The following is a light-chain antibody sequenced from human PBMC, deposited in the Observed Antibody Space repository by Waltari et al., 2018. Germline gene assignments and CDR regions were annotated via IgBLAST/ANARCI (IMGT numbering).Light chain of an antibody. CDR2: GAS. V-gene: IGKV3-15*01. Sequence: EIVRTPSPATLSVSLGERATLSCRASQSVSSTLAWYQQRPGQAPRLLIYGASTRAPGVPARFSGSGSGTEFTLTISSLQSEDFATYYCQHSDGPSPFGQGTKLEIK. CDR1: QSVSST. CDR3: QHSDGPSP. J-gene: IGKJ2*01.